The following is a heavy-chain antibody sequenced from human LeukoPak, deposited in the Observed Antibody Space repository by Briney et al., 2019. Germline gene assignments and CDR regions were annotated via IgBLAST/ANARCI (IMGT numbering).Heavy chain of an antibody. CDR1: GFTFSSYG. CDR3: AKDGTPTWSSGWYRNWFDP. J-gene: IGHJ5*02. D-gene: IGHD6-19*01. CDR2: ISGSGGST. V-gene: IGHV3-23*01. Sequence: GGSLRLSCAASGFTFSSYGMSWVRQAPGKGLEWVSAISGSGGSTYYADSVKGRFTISRDNSKNTLYLQMNSLRAEDTAVYYCAKDGTPTWSSGWYRNWFDPWGQGTLVTVSS.